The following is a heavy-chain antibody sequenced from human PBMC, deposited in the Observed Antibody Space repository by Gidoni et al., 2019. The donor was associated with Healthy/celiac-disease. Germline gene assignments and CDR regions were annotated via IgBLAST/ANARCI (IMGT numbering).Heavy chain of an antibody. CDR1: GGSISTYY. CDR2: IYYSRST. CDR3: ARVHNWYFDY. J-gene: IGHJ4*02. D-gene: IGHD1-1*01. V-gene: IGHV4-59*01. Sequence: QVQLQESGPGLVKPSETLYLPCPVTGGSISTYYWSWIRQPTGKGLEWIGYIYYSRSTNYHPSPKSRVPIPVDTSKNRFSLKLSSVTAADTAVYYCARVHNWYFDYWGQGTLVTVSS.